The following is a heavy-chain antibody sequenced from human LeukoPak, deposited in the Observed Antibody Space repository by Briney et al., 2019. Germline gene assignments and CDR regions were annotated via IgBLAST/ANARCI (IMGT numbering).Heavy chain of an antibody. CDR3: ARDHSDEWGLPQYYFDY. Sequence: PGGSLRLSCAASGFTLSGYSMNWVRQAPGKGLEWVSSISDSSSYIYYVDSVQGRFTISRDNAKNSLYLQMHSLRAEDTAVYYCARDHSDEWGLPQYYFDYWGQGTLVTVSS. CDR1: GFTLSGYS. D-gene: IGHD1-26*01. J-gene: IGHJ4*02. CDR2: ISDSSSYI. V-gene: IGHV3-21*01.